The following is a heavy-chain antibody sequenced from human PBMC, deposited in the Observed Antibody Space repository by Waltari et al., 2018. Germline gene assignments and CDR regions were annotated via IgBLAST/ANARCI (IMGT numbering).Heavy chain of an antibody. CDR2: IYYSGST. CDR3: ARDQFRLMAAGYHGIDV. V-gene: IGHV4-59*01. Sequence: QVQLQESGPGLVQPSETLSLTCTVPGGSISSYYCSWIRQPPGKGLEWIGYIYYSGSTNDNPSLKRRVTISVDTSKNQFSLKLSSVTAADTAVYYCARDQFRLMAAGYHGIDVWGQGTTVTVSS. J-gene: IGHJ6*02. CDR1: GGSISSYY. D-gene: IGHD2-8*01.